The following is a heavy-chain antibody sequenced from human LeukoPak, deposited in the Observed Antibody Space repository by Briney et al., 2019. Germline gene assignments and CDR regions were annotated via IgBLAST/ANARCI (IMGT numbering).Heavy chain of an antibody. D-gene: IGHD4-17*01. J-gene: IGHJ4*02. CDR1: GFTFSSYW. CDR3: ARPRTVTTRFAPIDY. CDR2: IKQDGSEK. Sequence: PGGSLRPSCAASGFTFSSYWMTWVRQAPGKGLEWVANIKQDGSEKYYVDSVKGRFTISRDNANNSLCLQLNSLRAEDTAVYYCARPRTVTTRFAPIDYWGQGTLVTVSS. V-gene: IGHV3-7*03.